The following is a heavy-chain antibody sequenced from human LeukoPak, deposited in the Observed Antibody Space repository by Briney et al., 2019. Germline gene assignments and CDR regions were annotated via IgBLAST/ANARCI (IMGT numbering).Heavy chain of an antibody. V-gene: IGHV3-48*04. CDR2: ISSSGSTI. CDR1: XS. CDR3: XXXXXXXXXXXXXSXV. J-gene: IGHJ4*02. Sequence: XSXXWXRQAPGXXXXWVSSISSSGSTIYYADSVKGRFTISRDNXKKXLYLQMNSLRVEDTAVYYCXXXXXXXXXXXXXSXVWGXGXLXTVSS.